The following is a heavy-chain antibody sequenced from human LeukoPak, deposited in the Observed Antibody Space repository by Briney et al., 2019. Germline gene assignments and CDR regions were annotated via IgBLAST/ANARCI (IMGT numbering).Heavy chain of an antibody. CDR3: ARGQGYSYGYEWFDP. J-gene: IGHJ5*02. CDR1: GGPIRTYQ. D-gene: IGHD5-18*01. V-gene: IGHV4-59*01. Sequence: PSETLSLTCTVSGGPIRTYQWSWIRQPPGKGLEWIGYIYYSGSTNYNPSLKSRVTISVDTSKNQFSLKLSSVTAADTAVYYCARGQGYSYGYEWFDPWGQGTLVTVSS. CDR2: IYYSGST.